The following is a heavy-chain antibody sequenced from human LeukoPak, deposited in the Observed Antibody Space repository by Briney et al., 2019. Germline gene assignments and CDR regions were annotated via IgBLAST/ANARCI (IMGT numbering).Heavy chain of an antibody. Sequence: ASVKVSCKASGYTFTSYYMHWVRQVPGQGLEWMGIINPSGGSTSYAQKFQGRVTMTRDTSTSTAYMELSSLRSEDTAVYYCAREGYSYGCDYWGQGTLVTVSS. CDR1: GYTFTSYY. V-gene: IGHV1-46*01. D-gene: IGHD5-18*01. CDR3: AREGYSYGCDY. J-gene: IGHJ4*02. CDR2: INPSGGST.